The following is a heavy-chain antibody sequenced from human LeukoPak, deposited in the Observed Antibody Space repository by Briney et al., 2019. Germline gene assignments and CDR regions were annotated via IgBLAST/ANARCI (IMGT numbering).Heavy chain of an antibody. D-gene: IGHD5-18*01. J-gene: IGHJ4*02. CDR3: ARGRKYTYGYTVTELGSGYFDY. V-gene: IGHV4-4*07. CDR2: IYTSGST. Sequence: SETLSLTCTVSGGSISSYYWSWIRQPAGKGLEWIGRIYTSGSTNYNPSLKSRVTMSVDTSKNQFSLKLSSVTAADTAVYYCARGRKYTYGYTVTELGSGYFDYWGQGTLVTVSS. CDR1: GGSISSYY.